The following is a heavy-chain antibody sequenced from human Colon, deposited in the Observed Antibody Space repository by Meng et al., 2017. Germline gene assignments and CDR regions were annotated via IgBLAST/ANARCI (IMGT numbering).Heavy chain of an antibody. J-gene: IGHJ5*02. CDR1: GFIFSSCW. Sequence: LVESGGGLVQPGGSLRLSCAASGFIFSSCWMYWVRQAPGKGLVWVSRIKSDGSSTTYADSVKGRFTISRDNAKNTLYLQMNSLRAEDTAVYYCAREFGWDGGNWFDPWGQGTLVTVSS. CDR3: AREFGWDGGNWFDP. D-gene: IGHD6-19*01. V-gene: IGHV3-74*01. CDR2: IKSDGSST.